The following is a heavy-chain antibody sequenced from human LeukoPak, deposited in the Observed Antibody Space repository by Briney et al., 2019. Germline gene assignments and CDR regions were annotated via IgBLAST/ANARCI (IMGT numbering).Heavy chain of an antibody. D-gene: IGHD6-13*01. V-gene: IGHV3-21*01. Sequence: AGGSLRLPCAASGFTFSSYSMNWVRQAPGKGLEWVSSISSSSSYIYYADSVKGRFTISRDNAKNSLYLQMNSLRVEDTAVYYCARDGSSWSREIDYWGQGTLVTVSS. CDR3: ARDGSSWSREIDY. CDR1: GFTFSSYS. J-gene: IGHJ4*02. CDR2: ISSSSSYI.